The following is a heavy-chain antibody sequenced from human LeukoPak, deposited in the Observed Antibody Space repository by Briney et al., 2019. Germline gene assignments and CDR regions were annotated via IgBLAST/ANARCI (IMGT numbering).Heavy chain of an antibody. CDR3: ARATPAYTTAADTRVLFDY. D-gene: IGHD6-13*01. Sequence: GASVTVSCKASGYTFTIYAMHWVRQAPGQRLQWMGWINAGNGNTKYSQKFQGRVTITRDTSASTAYMGLSSLRSEDTAVYYCARATPAYTTAADTRVLFDYWGQGTLVTVSS. J-gene: IGHJ4*02. CDR2: INAGNGNT. V-gene: IGHV1-3*01. CDR1: GYTFTIYA.